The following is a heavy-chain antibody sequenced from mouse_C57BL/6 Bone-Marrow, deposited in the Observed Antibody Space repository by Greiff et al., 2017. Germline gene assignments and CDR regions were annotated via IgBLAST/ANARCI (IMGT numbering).Heavy chain of an antibody. Sequence: VQLQQPGAELVRPGASVKLSCKASGYTFTSYWMHWVKQRPIQGLEWIGNIDPSDSETHYNQKFKDKATLTVDKSSSTAYMQLSSLTSEDSAVYYCARGGSCCYFDVWGRGTTVTVSS. J-gene: IGHJ1*03. CDR1: GYTFTSYW. CDR3: ARGGSCCYFDV. CDR2: IDPSDSET. V-gene: IGHV1-52*01.